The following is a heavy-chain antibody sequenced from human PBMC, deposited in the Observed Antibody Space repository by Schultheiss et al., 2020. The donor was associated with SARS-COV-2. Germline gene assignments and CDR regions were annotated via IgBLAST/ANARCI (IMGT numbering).Heavy chain of an antibody. CDR2: IYYSGST. CDR3: ARDYGDYDDAFDI. Sequence: SETLSLTFTVSGGSISSGDYYWSWIRQPPGKGLEWIGYIYYSGSTYYNPSLKSRVTISVDTSKNQFSLKLSSVTAADTAVYYCARDYGDYDDAFDIWGQGTMVTVSS. CDR1: GGSISSGDYY. V-gene: IGHV4-30-4*01. D-gene: IGHD4-17*01. J-gene: IGHJ3*02.